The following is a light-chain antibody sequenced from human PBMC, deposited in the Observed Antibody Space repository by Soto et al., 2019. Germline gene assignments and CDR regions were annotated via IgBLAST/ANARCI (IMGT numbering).Light chain of an antibody. Sequence: QSALTQPPSASGSPGQSVTISCTGTSSDVGGYNYVSWYQQRPGEAPRLMIYEVSKRPSGVPDRFSGSKSGNTASLTVSGLQAEDEADYYCSSYAGSKNFFGGGTKLTVL. CDR1: SSDVGGYNY. CDR2: EVS. CDR3: SSYAGSKNF. V-gene: IGLV2-8*01. J-gene: IGLJ2*01.